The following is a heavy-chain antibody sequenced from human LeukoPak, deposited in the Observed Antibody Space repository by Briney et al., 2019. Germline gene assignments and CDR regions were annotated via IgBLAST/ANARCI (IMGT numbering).Heavy chain of an antibody. J-gene: IGHJ4*02. V-gene: IGHV1-8*02. Sequence: ASVKVSCKASGYTFTGYYMHWVRQATGQGLEWMGWMNPNSGNTGYAQKFQGRVTMTRNTSISTTYMELSSLRSEDTAVYYCARGRKWLSNTLNYWGQGTLVTVSS. CDR3: ARGRKWLSNTLNY. D-gene: IGHD3-22*01. CDR2: MNPNSGNT. CDR1: GYTFTGYY.